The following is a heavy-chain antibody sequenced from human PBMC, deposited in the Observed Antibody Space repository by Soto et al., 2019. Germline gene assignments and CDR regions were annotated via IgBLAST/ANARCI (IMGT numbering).Heavy chain of an antibody. CDR1: DFTFDGHG. D-gene: IGHD2-8*01. CDR2: ISPEGFNT. CDR3: VSWVSAHFDY. J-gene: IGHJ4*02. V-gene: IGHV3-23*01. Sequence: EVHLLESGGGLVQPGGSLRLSCAASDFTFDGHGMSWVRQAPGKGPEWVSTISPEGFNTHYADSVRGRFTISRDNSRNTVDLHMSSLRAEDTAIYSCVSWVSAHFDYWGQGTPVTVSS.